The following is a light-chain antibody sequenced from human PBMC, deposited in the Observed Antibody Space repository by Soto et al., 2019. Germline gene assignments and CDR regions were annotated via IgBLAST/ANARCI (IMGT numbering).Light chain of an antibody. V-gene: IGLV2-14*01. CDR3: TSYTPSSTWV. J-gene: IGLJ3*02. Sequence: QSALTQPASVSGSPGQSITISCTGTSSDVGAYNYVSWYQQYPGKAPKLMISEVSNRPSGVSNRFSGSKSGNTASLTISGLQAEDEANYYCTSYTPSSTWVFGGGTKLTVL. CDR1: SSDVGAYNY. CDR2: EVS.